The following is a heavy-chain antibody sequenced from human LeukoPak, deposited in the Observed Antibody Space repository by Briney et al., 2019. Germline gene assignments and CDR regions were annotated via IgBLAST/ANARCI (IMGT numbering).Heavy chain of an antibody. CDR3: ARDSVITFGGVIARADASDI. Sequence: GASVKVSCKASGYTFTGYYMHWVRQAPGQGLEWMGWINPNSGGTNYAQKFQGRVTMTRDTSISTAYMELSRLRSDDTAVYYCARDSVITFGGVIARADASDIWGQGTMVTVSS. CDR2: INPNSGGT. CDR1: GYTFTGYY. J-gene: IGHJ3*02. V-gene: IGHV1-2*02. D-gene: IGHD3-16*02.